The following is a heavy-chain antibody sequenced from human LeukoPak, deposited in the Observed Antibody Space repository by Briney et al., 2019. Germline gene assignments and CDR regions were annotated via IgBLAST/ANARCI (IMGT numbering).Heavy chain of an antibody. Sequence: GGSLRLSCAASGFTCSTYSRNWVRQAPGTGRAWVSAISGSSIDIYYVDSVKGRFTTCRDNAKNSLHLQMNSLRAEDTAVYHCARDPPYYDSSGYYYDYWGQGTLVTVPS. CDR2: ISGSSIDI. CDR1: GFTCSTYS. J-gene: IGHJ4*02. CDR3: ARDPPYYDSSGYYYDY. V-gene: IGHV3-21*01. D-gene: IGHD3-22*01.